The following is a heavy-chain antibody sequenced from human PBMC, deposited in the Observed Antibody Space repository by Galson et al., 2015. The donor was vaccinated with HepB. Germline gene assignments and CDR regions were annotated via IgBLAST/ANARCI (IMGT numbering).Heavy chain of an antibody. J-gene: IGHJ4*02. CDR1: GFTFSNYA. D-gene: IGHD1-14*01. Sequence: SLRLSCAASGFTFSNYAMSWVRQAPGKGLEWVSGISGSGGSTYYADSVKGRFTISRDNSKNTLYVQMNSLRAEDTAVYYCAKHVAKPWDYFDYWGQGTLVTVSS. CDR2: ISGSGGST. V-gene: IGHV3-23*01. CDR3: AKHVAKPWDYFDY.